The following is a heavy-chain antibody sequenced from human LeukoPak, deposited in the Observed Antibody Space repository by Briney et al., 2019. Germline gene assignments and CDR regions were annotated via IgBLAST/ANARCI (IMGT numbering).Heavy chain of an antibody. CDR1: GFTFSSYA. V-gene: IGHV3-23*01. J-gene: IGHJ4*02. Sequence: PGGSLRLSCAASGFTFSSYAMSWVRQAPGKGLEWVSAISGSGGSTYYADSVKGRFTISRDNSKNTLYLQMNSLRAEDTAVYYCAKTFLIAVAGPPEYYFDYWGQGTLVTVSS. CDR2: ISGSGGST. CDR3: AKTFLIAVAGPPEYYFDY. D-gene: IGHD6-19*01.